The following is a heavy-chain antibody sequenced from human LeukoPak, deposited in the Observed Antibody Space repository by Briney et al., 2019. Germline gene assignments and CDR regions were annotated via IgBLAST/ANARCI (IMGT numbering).Heavy chain of an antibody. V-gene: IGHV3-33*08. Sequence: GGSLRLSCAASGFTFSNYGMHWVRQAPGKGLEWVAVIWYDGNNEYYADSLKGRFTIPRDNSKNTLYLQMNSLRAEGTAVYYCAREVLSSGDHFDYWGQGTLVTVSS. CDR2: IWYDGNNE. D-gene: IGHD4-17*01. CDR3: AREVLSSGDHFDY. CDR1: GFTFSNYG. J-gene: IGHJ4*02.